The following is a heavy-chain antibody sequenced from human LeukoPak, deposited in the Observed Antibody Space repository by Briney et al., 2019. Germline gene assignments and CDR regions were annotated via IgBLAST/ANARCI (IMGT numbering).Heavy chain of an antibody. Sequence: SETLSLTCAVYGGSFSGYYWSWIRQPPGKGLEWIGEINHSGSTNYNPSLKSRVTISVDTSKNQFSLKLSSVTAADTAVFYCARRATTSRFTLVRNNPVRFYYYYMDVWGKGTTVTISS. V-gene: IGHV4-34*01. CDR3: ARRATTSRFTLVRNNPVRFYYYYMDV. D-gene: IGHD3-10*01. CDR1: GGSFSGYY. CDR2: INHSGST. J-gene: IGHJ6*03.